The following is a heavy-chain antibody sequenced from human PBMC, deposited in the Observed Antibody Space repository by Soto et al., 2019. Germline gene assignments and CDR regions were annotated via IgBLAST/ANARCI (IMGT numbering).Heavy chain of an antibody. CDR2: IYYSGST. V-gene: IGHV4-31*03. D-gene: IGHD5-12*01. CDR3: ARDLGSGYDPFPRAFDI. Sequence: SETLSLTCTVSGGSISSGGYYWSWIRQHPGKGLEWIGYIYYSGSTYYNPSLKSRVTISVDTSKNQFSLKLSSVTAADTAVYYCARDLGSGYDPFPRAFDIWGQGTMVTVSS. CDR1: GGSISSGGYY. J-gene: IGHJ3*02.